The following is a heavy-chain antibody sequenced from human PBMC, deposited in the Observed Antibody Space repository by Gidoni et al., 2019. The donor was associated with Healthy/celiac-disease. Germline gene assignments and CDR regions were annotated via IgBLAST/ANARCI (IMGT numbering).Heavy chain of an antibody. J-gene: IGHJ4*02. CDR1: GFSFSSFW. V-gene: IGHV3-7*01. CDR2: IKQDGSEK. Sequence: EVQLVESGGGLVQPGGSLRLSCAASGFSFSSFWMTWVRQAPGKGLEWVANIKQDGSEKYYVDSVKGRFTISRDNAKNSLYLQMNSLRAEDTAVYYCAREAGYSYGQFYFDSWGQGTLVTVSS. D-gene: IGHD5-18*01. CDR3: AREAGYSYGQFYFDS.